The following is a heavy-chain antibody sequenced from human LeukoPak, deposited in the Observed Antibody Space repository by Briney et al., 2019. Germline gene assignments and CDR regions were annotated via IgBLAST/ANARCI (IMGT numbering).Heavy chain of an antibody. J-gene: IGHJ4*02. CDR1: GYTFTRYG. D-gene: IGHD3-22*01. V-gene: IGHV1-18*01. Sequence: ASVKVSCKASGYTFTRYGISWVRQVPGQGLEWMGWINAYNGDTNYAQKLQGRVTMTTDTSTGTAYMELRSLRSDDTAVYYCARDEGSYYDNFDYWGQGTQVTVSS. CDR2: INAYNGDT. CDR3: ARDEGSYYDNFDY.